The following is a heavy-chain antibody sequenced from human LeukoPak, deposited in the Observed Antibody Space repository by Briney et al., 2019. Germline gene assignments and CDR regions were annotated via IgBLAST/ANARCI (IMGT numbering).Heavy chain of an antibody. CDR1: GFTFSSYG. D-gene: IGHD4-17*01. CDR2: ICYDGSNK. CDR3: AKDAYGDYFGFDY. J-gene: IGHJ4*02. V-gene: IGHV3-33*06. Sequence: PGGSLRLSCAASGFTFSSYGMHWVRQAPCKGLEWVAVICYDGSNKYYADSVKGRFTISRDNSKNTLYLQMNSLRAEDTAVYYCAKDAYGDYFGFDYWGQGTLVTVSS.